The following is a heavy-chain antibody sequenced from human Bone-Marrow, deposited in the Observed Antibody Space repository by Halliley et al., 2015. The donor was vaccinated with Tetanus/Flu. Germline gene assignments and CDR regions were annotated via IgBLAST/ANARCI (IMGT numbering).Heavy chain of an antibody. V-gene: IGHV3-53*04. Sequence: EWVSVIYSDGTTYYAESVKGRFTISRLDSKNTLYLQTNSLTAEDTAVYYCARSRTWDWCCFDYWGQGTLVTVSS. D-gene: IGHD2-8*02. J-gene: IGHJ4*02. CDR3: ARSRTWDWCCFDY. CDR2: IYSDGTT.